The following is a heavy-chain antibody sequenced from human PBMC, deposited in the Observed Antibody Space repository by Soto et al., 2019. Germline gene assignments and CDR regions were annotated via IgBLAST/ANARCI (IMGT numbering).Heavy chain of an antibody. Sequence: QVQLVQSGAEVKKPGSSVKVSCKASGGTFSSYAISWVRQAPGQGLEWMGVIIPIFGTANYAQKFQGRVKITADESTSTAYMELSTLRSEDPAVYSCACPTNPLYCYYGMDVWGQGTTVTVSS. D-gene: IGHD1-1*01. CDR1: GGTFSSYA. J-gene: IGHJ6*02. V-gene: IGHV1-69*12. CDR2: IIPIFGTA. CDR3: ACPTNPLYCYYGMDV.